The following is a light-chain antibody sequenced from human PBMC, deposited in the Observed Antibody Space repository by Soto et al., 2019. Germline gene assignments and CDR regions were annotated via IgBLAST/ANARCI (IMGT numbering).Light chain of an antibody. Sequence: EVVLTQSPGTLSLSPGERATLFCRASQSVNSNYLAWYQQKPGRAPSLLIYGTSSRAIGIPDRFSGSGSGTDFTLTISRLEPEDFAVYYCQQYDNSQLTFVGGTKVEIK. CDR3: QQYDNSQLT. CDR1: QSVNSNY. V-gene: IGKV3-20*01. J-gene: IGKJ4*01. CDR2: GTS.